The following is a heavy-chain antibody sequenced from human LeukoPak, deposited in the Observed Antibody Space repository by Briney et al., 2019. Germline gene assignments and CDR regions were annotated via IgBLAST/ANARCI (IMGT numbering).Heavy chain of an antibody. J-gene: IGHJ4*02. CDR1: GGSFSGYY. Sequence: PSETLSLTCAVYGGSFSGYYWSWIRQAPGKGLEWVSYISSSGSTIYYADSVKGRFTISRDNAKNSLYLQMNSLRAEDTAVYYCARDGLDVLLWFGELLGYFDYWGQGTLVTVSS. CDR3: ARDGLDVLLWFGELLGYFDY. CDR2: ISSSGSTI. V-gene: IGHV3-11*01. D-gene: IGHD3-10*01.